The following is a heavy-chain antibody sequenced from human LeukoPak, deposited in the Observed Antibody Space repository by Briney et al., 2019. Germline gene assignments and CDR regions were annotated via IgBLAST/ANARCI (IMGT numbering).Heavy chain of an antibody. D-gene: IGHD3-22*01. CDR3: ARGNYLDSSAYYEEFDY. J-gene: IGHJ4*02. CDR1: GFNFGIYG. V-gene: IGHV3-30*19. CDR2: ISHDGRKK. Sequence: GTSLRLSCTASGFNFGIYGMHWVRQAPRRGLEWVAVISHDGRKKYYADSVKGRFTISRDDSRNTVYLQMNSLRTEDTAVYYCARGNYLDSSAYYEEFDYWGQGTLVTVSS.